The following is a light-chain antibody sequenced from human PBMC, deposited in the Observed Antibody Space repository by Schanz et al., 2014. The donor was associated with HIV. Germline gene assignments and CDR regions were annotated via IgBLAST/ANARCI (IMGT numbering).Light chain of an antibody. V-gene: IGKV1-16*01. Sequence: DIQMTQSPSSLSASVGERVTLTCRASHDIGTYLAWYQQKPGKAPKLLIYGASTLQSGVPSRFSGSGSGTDFTLTISSLQPEDFATYYCHQYATSSWTFGQGTKVEIK. CDR2: GAS. J-gene: IGKJ1*01. CDR1: HDIGTY. CDR3: HQYATSSWT.